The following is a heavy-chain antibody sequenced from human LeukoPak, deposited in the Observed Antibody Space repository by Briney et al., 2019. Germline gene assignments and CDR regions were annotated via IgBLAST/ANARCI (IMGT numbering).Heavy chain of an antibody. V-gene: IGHV3-23*01. D-gene: IGHD1-7*01. Sequence: GGSLRLSCAASGFTFSSYAMSWVRQAPGEGLEWVSAISGSGGSTYYADSVKGRFTISRDNSKNTLYLQMNSLRAEDTAVYYCAKDLGKAGTTFGDYWGQGTLVTVSS. CDR3: AKDLGKAGTTFGDY. J-gene: IGHJ4*02. CDR2: ISGSGGST. CDR1: GFTFSSYA.